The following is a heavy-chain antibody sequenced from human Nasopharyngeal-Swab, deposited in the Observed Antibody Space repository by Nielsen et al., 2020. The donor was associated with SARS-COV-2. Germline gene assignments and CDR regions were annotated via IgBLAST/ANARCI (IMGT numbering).Heavy chain of an antibody. V-gene: IGHV4-59*08. Sequence: SETLSLTCTVSGGSISSYYWSWIRQPPGKGLEWIGYIYYSGSTNYNPSLKSRVTISVDTSKNQFSLKLSSVTAADTAVYYCAGLHSSANNWFDPWGQGTLVTVSS. CDR1: GGSISSYY. CDR3: AGLHSSANNWFDP. J-gene: IGHJ5*02. CDR2: IYYSGST. D-gene: IGHD3-22*01.